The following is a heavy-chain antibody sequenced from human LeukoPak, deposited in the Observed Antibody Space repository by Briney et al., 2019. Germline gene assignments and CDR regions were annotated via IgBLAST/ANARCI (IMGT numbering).Heavy chain of an antibody. J-gene: IGHJ4*02. Sequence: ASVKVSCKASGYTFTSYDINWVRQATGQGLEWMGWMNPNSGNTGYAQKFQGRVTMTRNTSISTAYMELSSLRSEDTAVYYCARGCFNFGGDCYSDYWGRGTLVTVSS. V-gene: IGHV1-8*01. CDR2: MNPNSGNT. CDR1: GYTFTSYD. CDR3: ARGCFNFGGDCYSDY. D-gene: IGHD2-21*02.